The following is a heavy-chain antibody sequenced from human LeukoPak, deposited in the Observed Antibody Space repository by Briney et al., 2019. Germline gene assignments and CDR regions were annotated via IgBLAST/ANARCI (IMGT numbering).Heavy chain of an antibody. CDR3: ARGVNNWNIDVFDI. V-gene: IGHV4-34*01. CDR2: INHSGST. D-gene: IGHD1/OR15-1a*01. Sequence: PGGSLRLSCAASGFTFSNAWMSWVRQAPGKGLEWIGEINHSGSTNYNPSLKSRVTISVDTSKNQFSLKLSSVTAAEAAVYFCARGVNNWNIDVFDIWGQGTMVTVSS. CDR1: GFTFSNAW. J-gene: IGHJ3*02.